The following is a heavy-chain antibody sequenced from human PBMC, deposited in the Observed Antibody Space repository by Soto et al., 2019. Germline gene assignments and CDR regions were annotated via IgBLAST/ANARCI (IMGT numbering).Heavy chain of an antibody. CDR2: ISYDGSNK. CDR1: GFTFSSYG. CDR3: AKDHYDSSGYLIDY. J-gene: IGHJ4*02. D-gene: IGHD3-22*01. V-gene: IGHV3-30*18. Sequence: QVQLVESGGGVVQPGRSLRLSCAASGFTFSSYGMHWVRQAPGKGLEWVAVISYDGSNKYYADSVKGRFTISRDNSKNTPYLQMNSLRAEDTAVYYCAKDHYDSSGYLIDYWGQGTLVTVSS.